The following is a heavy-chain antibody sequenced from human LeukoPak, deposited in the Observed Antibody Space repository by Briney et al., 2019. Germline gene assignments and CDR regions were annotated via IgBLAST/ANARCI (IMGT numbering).Heavy chain of an antibody. D-gene: IGHD4-17*01. Sequence: PGGSLRLSCAASGFTFSSYSMNWVRQAPGKGLEWVSSISSSSSYIYYADSVKGRFTISRDNAKNSLYLQMNSLRAEDTAVYYCAREYGDYDWFDPWGQGTLVTVSS. CDR1: GFTFSSYS. CDR2: ISSSSSYI. J-gene: IGHJ5*02. V-gene: IGHV3-21*01. CDR3: AREYGDYDWFDP.